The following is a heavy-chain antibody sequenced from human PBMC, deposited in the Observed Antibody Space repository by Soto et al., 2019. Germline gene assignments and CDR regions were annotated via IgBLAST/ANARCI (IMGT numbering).Heavy chain of an antibody. CDR2: IYYSGST. D-gene: IGHD2-2*01. CDR1: GGSISSGDYY. Sequence: QVQLQESGPGLVKPSQTLSLTCTVSGGSISSGDYYWSWIRQPPGKGLEWIGYIYYSGSTYYNPSLKSRVTISVDTSKNQFSLKLSSVTAADTAVYYCARGGRVLVPAAMLVWFDPWGQGTLVTVSS. CDR3: ARGGRVLVPAAMLVWFDP. V-gene: IGHV4-30-4*01. J-gene: IGHJ5*02.